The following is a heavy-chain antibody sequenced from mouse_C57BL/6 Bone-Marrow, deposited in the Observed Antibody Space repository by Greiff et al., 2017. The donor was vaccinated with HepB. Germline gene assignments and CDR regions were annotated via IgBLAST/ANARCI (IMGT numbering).Heavy chain of an antibody. Sequence: EVQLVESGPGLVKPSQSLSLTCSVTGYSITSGYYWNWIRQFPGNKLEWMGYISYDGSNNYNPSLKNRISITRDTSKNQFFLKLNSVTTEDTATYYCARRGYWAWFAYWGQGTLVTVSA. CDR1: GYSITSGYY. CDR3: ARRGYWAWFAY. V-gene: IGHV3-6*01. D-gene: IGHD2-3*01. J-gene: IGHJ3*01. CDR2: ISYDGSN.